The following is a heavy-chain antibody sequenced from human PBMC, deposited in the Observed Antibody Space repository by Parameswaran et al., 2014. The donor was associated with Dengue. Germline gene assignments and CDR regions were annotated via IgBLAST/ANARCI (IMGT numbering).Heavy chain of an antibody. Sequence: WVRQAPGQGLEWMGWINPNSGGTNYAQKFQGRVTMTRDTSISTAYMELSRLRSDDTAVYYCAREGIVGATVGWFDPLGPGNPGHRLL. CDR2: INPNSGGT. J-gene: IGHJ5*02. CDR3: AREGIVGATVGWFDP. V-gene: IGHV1-2*02. D-gene: IGHD1-26*01.